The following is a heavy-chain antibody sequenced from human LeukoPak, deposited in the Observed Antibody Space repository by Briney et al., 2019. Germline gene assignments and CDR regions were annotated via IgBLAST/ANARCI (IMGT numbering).Heavy chain of an antibody. J-gene: IGHJ3*02. D-gene: IGHD3-22*01. V-gene: IGHV4-61*10. CDR2: IYYSGST. CDR3: ARTYYYDSSGLDAFDI. CDR1: GGSISSGSYY. Sequence: SETLSLTCTVSGGSISSGSYYWSWIRQPAGKGLEWIGYIYYSGSTNYNPSLKSRVTISVDTSKNQFSLKLSSVTAADTAVYYCARTYYYDSSGLDAFDIWGQGTMVTVSS.